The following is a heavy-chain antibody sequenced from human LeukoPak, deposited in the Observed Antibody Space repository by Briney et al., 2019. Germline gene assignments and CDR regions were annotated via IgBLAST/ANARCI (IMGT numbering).Heavy chain of an antibody. CDR3: XXDXXXXXXXTFXX. V-gene: IGHV3-23*01. CDR2: ISXSGGST. CDR1: EFTFSSYG. J-gene: IGHJ3*01. Sequence: GGCLRLSCAASEFTFSSYGMSWVRQAPGKGLEWVSXISXSGGSTQYXDSAQGRFAISRDNSKNTLYLQMNSLRVEDTAVYFXXXDXXXXXXXTFXXWGRGTMVSVSS.